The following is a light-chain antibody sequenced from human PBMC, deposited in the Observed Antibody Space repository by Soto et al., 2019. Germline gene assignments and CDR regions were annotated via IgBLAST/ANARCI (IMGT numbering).Light chain of an antibody. CDR3: KQYDYSRT. Sequence: DIQMTQSPSTLSGSVGDRVTISCRASQTITRWMAWYQQKPGKAPKLLIYDVSNLESGVPSRFSGSGSGTQFSLTIRRLQPDDFATYYCKQYDYSRTFGQRTKVDIK. CDR2: DVS. J-gene: IGKJ1*01. V-gene: IGKV1-5*01. CDR1: QTITRW.